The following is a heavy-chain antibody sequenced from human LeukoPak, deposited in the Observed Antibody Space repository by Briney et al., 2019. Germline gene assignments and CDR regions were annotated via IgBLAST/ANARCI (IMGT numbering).Heavy chain of an antibody. D-gene: IGHD2-2*01. CDR1: GYTFTSSD. V-gene: IGHV1-8*01. CDR2: MNPNSGNT. Sequence: ASVNVSCKASGYTFTSSDINWVRQATGQGLEWMGWMNPNSGNTGYAQKFQGRVTMTRNTSITTAYMELSSLRSEDTAVYYCARSLGYCSSTSCHDFDYWGQGTLVTVAS. CDR3: ARSLGYCSSTSCHDFDY. J-gene: IGHJ4*02.